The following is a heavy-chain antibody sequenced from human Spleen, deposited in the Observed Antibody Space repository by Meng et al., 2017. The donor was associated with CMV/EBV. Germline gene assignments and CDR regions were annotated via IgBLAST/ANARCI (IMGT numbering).Heavy chain of an antibody. D-gene: IGHD1-14*01. V-gene: IGHV3-48*03. J-gene: IGHJ4*02. CDR1: GFTFNSYE. CDR3: ARNHRGDYLDY. Sequence: GESLKISCAASGFTFNSYEINWVRQAPGKGLEWISYINSPGLTTYYANSVKGRFTISRDNAKNSVSMQMNSLRAEDTAVYYCARNHRGDYLDYWGQGTLVTVSS. CDR2: INSPGLTT.